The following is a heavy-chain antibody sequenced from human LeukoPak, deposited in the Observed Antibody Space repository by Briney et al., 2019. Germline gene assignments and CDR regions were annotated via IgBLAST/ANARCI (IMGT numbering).Heavy chain of an antibody. V-gene: IGHV3-48*01. D-gene: IGHD2-15*01. J-gene: IGHJ4*02. CDR3: ARGGYCSGGRCYSGDY. Sequence: GGSLRLSCAASGFTISTYSMDWVRQAPGKGLEWISHINMDPNTIYYADSVRGRFAISRDNAKNSMYLQMNSLRAEDTAVYYCARGGYCSGGRCYSGDYWGRGTLVTVSS. CDR2: INMDPNTI. CDR1: GFTISTYS.